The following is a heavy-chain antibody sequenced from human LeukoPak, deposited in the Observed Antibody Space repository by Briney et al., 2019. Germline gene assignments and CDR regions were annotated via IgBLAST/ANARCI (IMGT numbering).Heavy chain of an antibody. J-gene: IGHJ5*02. Sequence: SVKVSCKASGGTFSSYAISWVRQAPGQGLEWMGGIIPIFGTANYAQKFQGRVTITTDESTSTAYMELSSLRSEDTAVYYCARGPALHKNWVGGRWFDPWGQGTLVTVSS. CDR3: ARGPALHKNWVGGRWFDP. D-gene: IGHD3-16*01. CDR1: GGTFSSYA. CDR2: IIPIFGTA. V-gene: IGHV1-69*05.